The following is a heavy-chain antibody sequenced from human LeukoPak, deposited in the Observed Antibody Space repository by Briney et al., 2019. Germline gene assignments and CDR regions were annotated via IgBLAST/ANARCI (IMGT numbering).Heavy chain of an antibody. CDR2: ISYDGSNK. J-gene: IGHJ6*03. V-gene: IGHV3-30*01. Sequence: PGRSLRLSCAASGFTFSSYAMHWVRQAPGKGLEWVAVISYDGSNKYYADSVKGRFTISRDNSKNTLYLQMNSLRAEDTAVYYCAKSSLYYYIDVWGKGTTVTVSS. D-gene: IGHD2-2*01. CDR3: AKSSLYYYIDV. CDR1: GFTFSSYA.